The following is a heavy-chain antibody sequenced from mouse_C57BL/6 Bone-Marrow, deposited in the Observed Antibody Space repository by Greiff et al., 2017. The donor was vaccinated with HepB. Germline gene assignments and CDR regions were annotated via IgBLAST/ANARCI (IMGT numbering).Heavy chain of an antibody. CDR2: ISNGGGST. D-gene: IGHD2-1*01. CDR3: ARPQYGNPYAMDY. CDR1: GFTFSDYY. V-gene: IGHV5-12*01. Sequence: EVKVVESGGGLVQPGGSLKLSCAASGFTFSDYYMYWVRQTPEKRLEWVAYISNGGGSTYYPDTVKGRFTISRDNAKNTLYLQMSRLKSEDTAMYYCARPQYGNPYAMDYWGQGTSVTVSS. J-gene: IGHJ4*01.